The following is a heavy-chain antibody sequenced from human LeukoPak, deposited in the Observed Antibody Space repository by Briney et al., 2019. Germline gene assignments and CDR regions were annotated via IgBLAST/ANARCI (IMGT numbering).Heavy chain of an antibody. CDR3: ASPPATNLDY. V-gene: IGHV3-30-3*01. J-gene: IGHJ4*02. CDR1: GFTFSSYT. CDR2: ISYDGSNK. Sequence: TGGSLRLSCAASGFTFSSYTMSWVRQAPGKGLEWVAVISYDGSNKYYADSVKGRFTISRDNSKNTLYLQMNSLRAEDTAVYYCASPPATNLDYWGQGTLVTVSS. D-gene: IGHD2-15*01.